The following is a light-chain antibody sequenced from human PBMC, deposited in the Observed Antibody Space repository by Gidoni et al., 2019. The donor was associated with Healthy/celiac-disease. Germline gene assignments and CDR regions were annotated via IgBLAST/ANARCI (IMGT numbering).Light chain of an antibody. V-gene: IGLV3-19*01. Sequence: SSAPTQDPAVSVASGQTVRITCQGDSLRSYYASWYQQKPGQAAVLVIYGKNNRPSGIPDRFSGSSSGNTASLTIAGAQAEDEADYYCNSRDSSGNHPFYVFGTGTKVTVL. CDR3: NSRDSSGNHPFYV. CDR1: SLRSYY. CDR2: GKN. J-gene: IGLJ1*01.